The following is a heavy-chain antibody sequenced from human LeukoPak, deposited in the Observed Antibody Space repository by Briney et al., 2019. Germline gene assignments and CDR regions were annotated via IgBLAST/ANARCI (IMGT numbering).Heavy chain of an antibody. D-gene: IGHD1-7*01. CDR1: GFTFSNYD. J-gene: IGHJ4*02. V-gene: IGHV3-13*01. CDR3: ARGPIVGITETKGYFDY. CDR2: IGTAADT. Sequence: GGSLRLSCAASGFTFSNYDMHWVRQAPGRGLEGGSSIGTAADTYYPGSVKGRFTISRENAKNSLYLQMNSLRAGDTAVYYCARGPIVGITETKGYFDYWGQGILVTVSS.